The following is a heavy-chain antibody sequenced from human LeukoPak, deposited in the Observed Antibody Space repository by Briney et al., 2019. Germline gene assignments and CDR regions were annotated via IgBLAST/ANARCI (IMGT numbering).Heavy chain of an antibody. CDR2: MNPNSGNI. CDR3: ARGRKKAAAGTTYNWFDP. D-gene: IGHD6-13*01. Sequence: VASVKVSCKASGYTFTSYDVNWVRQATGQGLEWMGWMNPNSGNIGYAQKFQGRVTMTRNTSISTAYMELSSLRSEDTAVYYCARGRKKAAAGTTYNWFDPWGQGTLVTVSS. J-gene: IGHJ5*02. CDR1: GYTFTSYD. V-gene: IGHV1-8*01.